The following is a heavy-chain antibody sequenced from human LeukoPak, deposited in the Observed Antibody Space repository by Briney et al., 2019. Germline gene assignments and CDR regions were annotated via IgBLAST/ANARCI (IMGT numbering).Heavy chain of an antibody. J-gene: IGHJ4*02. CDR3: AAYYDYVWGSYRLDY. CDR2: IIPIFGTA. Sequence: GASVKVSCKASGGTFSSCAISWVRQAPGQGLEWMGGIIPIFGTANYAQKFQGRVTITADESTSTAYMELGSLRSEDTAVYYCAAYYDYVWGSYRLDYWGQGTLVTVSS. D-gene: IGHD3-16*02. CDR1: GGTFSSCA. V-gene: IGHV1-69*13.